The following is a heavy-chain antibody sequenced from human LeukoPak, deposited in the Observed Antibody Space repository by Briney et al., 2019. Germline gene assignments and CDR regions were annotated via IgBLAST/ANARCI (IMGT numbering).Heavy chain of an antibody. Sequence: GGSLRLSCAASGFTFSSYWMSWVRQAPGKGLEWVSSISSSSSYIYYADSVKGRFTISRDNAKNSLYLQMNSLRAEDTAVYYCARGLMRLGSFDYWGQGTLVTVSS. CDR3: ARGLMRLGSFDY. V-gene: IGHV3-21*01. D-gene: IGHD6-19*01. CDR2: ISSSSSYI. J-gene: IGHJ4*02. CDR1: GFTFSSYW.